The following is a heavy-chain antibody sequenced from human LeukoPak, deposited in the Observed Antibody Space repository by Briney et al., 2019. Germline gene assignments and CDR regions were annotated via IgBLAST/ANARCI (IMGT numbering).Heavy chain of an antibody. CDR1: GGTFSSYG. J-gene: IGHJ4*02. V-gene: IGHV1-18*01. D-gene: IGHD1-26*01. CDR2: ISAYNGNT. CDR3: ARVGGWEPLGDFDY. Sequence: ASVKVSCKASGGTFSSYGISWVRQAPGQGLEWMGWISAYNGNTNYAQKLQGRVTMTTDTSTSTAYMELRGLRSDDTAVYYCARVGGWEPLGDFDYWGQGTLVTVSS.